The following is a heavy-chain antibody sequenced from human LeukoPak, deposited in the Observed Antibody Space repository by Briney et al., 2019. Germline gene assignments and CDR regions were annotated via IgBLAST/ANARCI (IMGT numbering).Heavy chain of an antibody. CDR1: GFTFSSYW. V-gene: IGHV3-66*01. CDR3: ASSSWSSEYFHY. Sequence: GGSLRLSCAASGFTFSSYWMHWVRQAPGKGLEWVSVFYSGGSTRYADSVKGRFTISRDNSKNTLYLQLNSLRAEDTAVYFCASSSWSSEYFHYWGQGTLVTVS. D-gene: IGHD6-13*01. CDR2: FYSGGST. J-gene: IGHJ1*01.